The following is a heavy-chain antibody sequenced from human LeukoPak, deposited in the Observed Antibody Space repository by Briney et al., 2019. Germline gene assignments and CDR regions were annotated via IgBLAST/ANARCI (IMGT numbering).Heavy chain of an antibody. D-gene: IGHD3-10*01. CDR1: GFTFSSYS. CDR2: ISSSSSYI. CDR3: AKSSGNYLNYYYYMDV. J-gene: IGHJ6*03. V-gene: IGHV3-21*04. Sequence: PGGSLRLSCAASGFTFSSYSMNWVRQAPGKGLERVSSISSSSSYIYYADSVKGRFTISRDNAKNSLYLQMNSLRAEDTALYYCAKSSGNYLNYYYYMDVWGKGTTVTISS.